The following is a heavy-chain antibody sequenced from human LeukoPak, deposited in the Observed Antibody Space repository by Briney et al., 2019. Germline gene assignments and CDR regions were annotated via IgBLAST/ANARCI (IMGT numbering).Heavy chain of an antibody. CDR1: GFTFSSYA. V-gene: IGHV3-30-3*01. CDR2: ISYDGSNK. Sequence: GGSLRLSCAASGFTFSSYAMHWVRQAPGKGLEWVAVISYDGSNKYYADSVKGRFTISRDNAKNSLYLQMNSLRAEDTAVYYCACYYDSSGSGDYWGQGTLVTVSS. J-gene: IGHJ4*02. CDR3: ACYYDSSGSGDY. D-gene: IGHD3-22*01.